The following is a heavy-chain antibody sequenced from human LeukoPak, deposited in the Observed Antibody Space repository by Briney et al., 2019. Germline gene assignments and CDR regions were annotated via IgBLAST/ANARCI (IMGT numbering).Heavy chain of an antibody. Sequence: GGSLRLSCEASVFSFSSEPMHGVRQAPGKGLEWISHIRSSGNIIYYAESVRGRFTISRDNAKSSLYLQMNSLRDEDTAVYYCVRAWSFSFDYWGQGALVTVST. CDR3: VRAWSFSFDY. CDR2: IRSSGNII. V-gene: IGHV3-48*02. D-gene: IGHD2/OR15-2a*01. J-gene: IGHJ4*02. CDR1: VFSFSSEP.